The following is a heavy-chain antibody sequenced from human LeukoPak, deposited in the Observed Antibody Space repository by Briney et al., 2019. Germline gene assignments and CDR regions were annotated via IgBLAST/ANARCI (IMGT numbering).Heavy chain of an antibody. CDR3: ASPVITFGGVID. V-gene: IGHV3-66*01. CDR1: GFTVSSNY. J-gene: IGHJ4*02. Sequence: PGGSLRLSCAASGFTVSSNYMSWVRQAPGKGLEWVSVIYSGGSTYYADSVKGRFTISRDNSKNTLYLQMNSLGAEDTAAYYCASPVITFGGVIDWGQGTLVTVSS. CDR2: IYSGGST. D-gene: IGHD3-16*01.